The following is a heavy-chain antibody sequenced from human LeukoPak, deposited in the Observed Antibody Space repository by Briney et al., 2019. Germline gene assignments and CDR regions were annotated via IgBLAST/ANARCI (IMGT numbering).Heavy chain of an antibody. D-gene: IGHD3-9*01. V-gene: IGHV4-31*03. Sequence: SQTLSLTCTVSGGSISSGGYYWSWIRQHPGKGLEWIGYIYYSGSTYYNPSLKSRVTISADTSKNQFSLKLSSVTAADTAVYYCARGVDILTGYYLFDYWGQGTLVTVSS. CDR1: GGSISSGGYY. J-gene: IGHJ4*02. CDR2: IYYSGST. CDR3: ARGVDILTGYYLFDY.